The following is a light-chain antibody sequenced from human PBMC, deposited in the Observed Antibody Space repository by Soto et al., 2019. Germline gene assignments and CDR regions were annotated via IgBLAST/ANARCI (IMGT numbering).Light chain of an antibody. J-gene: IGLJ3*02. CDR2: EVS. CDR1: SSDVGGYNY. Sequence: QSVLTQHASVSGSPGQSITISCAGTSSDVGGYNYVSWYQQHPGKAPKLMIYEVSSRPSGVSNRFSGSKSGNTASLTISGLQAEDEADYYCSSFTSSSTWVFGGGTKLTVL. V-gene: IGLV2-14*01. CDR3: SSFTSSSTWV.